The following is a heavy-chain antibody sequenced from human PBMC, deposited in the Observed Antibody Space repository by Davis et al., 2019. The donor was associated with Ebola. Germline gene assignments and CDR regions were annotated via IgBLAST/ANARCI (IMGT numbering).Heavy chain of an antibody. J-gene: IGHJ4*02. D-gene: IGHD6-13*01. CDR2: ISGYNGHT. V-gene: IGHV1-18*04. CDR3: ARDFSIASAGTVDY. CDR1: GYTFTSYG. Sequence: ASVKVSCKASGYTFTSYGISWVRQAPGQGLEWMGWISGYNGHTNYAQKFQGRVTMTTDTSTSTGYMELRSLRSDDTAVYYCARDFSIASAGTVDYRGQGTLVTVSS.